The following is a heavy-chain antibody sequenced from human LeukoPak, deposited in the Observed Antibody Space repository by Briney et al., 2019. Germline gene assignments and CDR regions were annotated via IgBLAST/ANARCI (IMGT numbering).Heavy chain of an antibody. J-gene: IGHJ4*02. CDR2: ISWNSGTI. D-gene: IGHD1-1*01. CDR1: GFTFDDYA. Sequence: GGSLRLSCAASGFTFDDYAIHWVRQAPGKGLEWVSGISWNSGTIAYADSVKGRFTISRDNAKNSLYPQMNSLRAEDTALYYCAKGSAGGTVRRALDYWGQGTLVTVSS. V-gene: IGHV3-9*01. CDR3: AKGSAGGTVRRALDY.